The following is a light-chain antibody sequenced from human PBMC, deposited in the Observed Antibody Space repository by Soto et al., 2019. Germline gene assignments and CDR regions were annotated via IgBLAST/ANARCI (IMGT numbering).Light chain of an antibody. V-gene: IGLV2-14*01. J-gene: IGLJ2*01. CDR2: EVS. CDR1: SSDVGAYNY. Sequence: QSALTQPASVSGSPGQSITISCTGTSSDVGAYNYVSWYQQHPGKVPKLMIYEVSNRPSGVSNRFSGSESGNTASLTISGLQAEDEADYYCSSYSSSITVLFGGGTKLTVL. CDR3: SSYSSSITVL.